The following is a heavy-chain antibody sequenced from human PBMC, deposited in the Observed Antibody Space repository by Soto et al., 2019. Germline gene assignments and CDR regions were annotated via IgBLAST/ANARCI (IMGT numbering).Heavy chain of an antibody. CDR2: IYYSGRT. D-gene: IGHD4-17*01. J-gene: IGHJ4*02. CDR3: ARVGGDDFGDSGGFDY. V-gene: IGHV4-59*01. CDR1: GGSIRDYF. Sequence: LSLTCTVSGGSIRDYFWTWIRQPPGKGLEWIRYIYYSGRTNYNPSLKSRVSISVDTSKNHFSLQLRSVTAADTAVYYCARVGGDDFGDSGGFDYWGQGTLVTVSS.